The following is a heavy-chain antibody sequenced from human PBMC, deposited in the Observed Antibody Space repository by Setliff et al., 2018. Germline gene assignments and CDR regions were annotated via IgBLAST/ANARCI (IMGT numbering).Heavy chain of an antibody. D-gene: IGHD2-15*01. V-gene: IGHV4-30-4*08. CDR2: MYHNGGT. Sequence: PSETLSLTCAVSDDSTRNNNYFWAWTCQPPGKGLEWIGLMYHNGGTHYSPSLKSRVSLSVDTSKRQVSLKLNTATAADTAVYYCARGTYANSWARFDVWGRGTLVTVSS. J-gene: IGHJ4*02. CDR3: ARGTYANSWARFDV. CDR1: DDSTRNNNYF.